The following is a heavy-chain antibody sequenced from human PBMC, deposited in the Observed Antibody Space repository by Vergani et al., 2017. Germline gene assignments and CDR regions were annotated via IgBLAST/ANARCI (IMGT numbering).Heavy chain of an antibody. Sequence: QVQVVQSAAEVKKSGASVKVSCKTSGYTFSNYYMHWVRQAPGQGLEWMGIINPSGGHTNYAQKFQGRVTMTRDTSTSTVYMELSSLGSEDTAIYYCARGDYGILTGFRYWGQGTLVTVSA. CDR2: INPSGGHT. CDR1: GYTFSNYY. CDR3: ARGDYGILTGFRY. D-gene: IGHD3-9*01. V-gene: IGHV1-46*03. J-gene: IGHJ4*02.